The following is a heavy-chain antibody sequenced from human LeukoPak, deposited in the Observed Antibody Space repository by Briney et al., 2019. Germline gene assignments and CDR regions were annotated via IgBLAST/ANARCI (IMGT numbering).Heavy chain of an antibody. CDR3: AKAWFGELLLFDY. CDR1: GFTFDDYA. J-gene: IGHJ4*02. V-gene: IGHV3-43D*03. Sequence: PGGSLRLSCAASGFTFDDYAMHWVRQAPGKGLEWVSLISWDGGSTYYADSVKGRFTISRGNSKNSLYLQMNSLRADDTAVYYCAKAWFGELLLFDYWGQGTLVTVSS. D-gene: IGHD1-26*01. CDR2: ISWDGGST.